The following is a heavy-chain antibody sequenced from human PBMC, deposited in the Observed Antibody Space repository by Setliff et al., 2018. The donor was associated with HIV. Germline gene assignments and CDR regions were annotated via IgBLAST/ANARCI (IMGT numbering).Heavy chain of an antibody. Sequence: ASVKVSCKPSGYTFTASYLHWVRQAPGQGLQWMGWMHPNSGATKYAQKFRDRVTLTGDTSISTASTELSSLKSDDTAMYYCATSTSRFFWNGFYQGGFGSRNSHSFENWGQGTLVTVSS. CDR2: MHPNSGAT. V-gene: IGHV1-2*02. CDR1: GYTFTASY. CDR3: ATSTSRFFWNGFYQGGFGSRNSHSFEN. D-gene: IGHD3-3*01. J-gene: IGHJ4*02.